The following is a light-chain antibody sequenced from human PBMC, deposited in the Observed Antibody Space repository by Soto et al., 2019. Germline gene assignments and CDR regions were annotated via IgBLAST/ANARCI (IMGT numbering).Light chain of an antibody. Sequence: SYELTQPPSVSVAPGQTARIPCGGSNIGTKSVHWYQQKPGQAPLLVVYDDTDRPSGIPERFSGSNSGNTATLTISRVEAGYEADYYCQVCDSSSDHYVFGSGTKLTVL. CDR2: DDT. J-gene: IGLJ1*01. CDR1: NIGTKS. V-gene: IGLV3-21*02. CDR3: QVCDSSSDHYV.